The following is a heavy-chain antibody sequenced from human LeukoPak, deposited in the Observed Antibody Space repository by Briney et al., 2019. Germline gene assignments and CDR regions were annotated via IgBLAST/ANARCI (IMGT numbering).Heavy chain of an antibody. CDR1: GFSLSTTGVA. J-gene: IGHJ4*02. CDR3: AHKGRGSGSYTM. V-gene: IGHV2-5*01. Sequence: SGPTLVNPTQTLTLTCAFSGFSLSTTGVAVAWIRQPPGKALEWLAVTYWNNDKSYSPSLKSRLTITKDTSKNQVVLIMANMDPVDTGTYYCAHKGRGSGSYTMWGQGTLVTVSS. CDR2: TYWNNDK. D-gene: IGHD3-10*01.